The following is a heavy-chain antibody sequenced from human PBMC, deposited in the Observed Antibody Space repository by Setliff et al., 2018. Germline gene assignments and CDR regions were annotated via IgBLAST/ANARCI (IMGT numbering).Heavy chain of an antibody. V-gene: IGHV4-59*01. CDR2: IHYSGST. CDR3: ARTRYGLGGRPY. J-gene: IGHJ4*02. Sequence: SEILSLTCTVSGDSISGDYWSWIRQPPGKGLEWIGFIHYSGSTNYNPSLKSRVTISLDTPKNQFSLRLSSVTAADTAVYYCARTRYGLGGRPYWGQGTLVTVSS. CDR1: GDSISGDY. D-gene: IGHD2-15*01.